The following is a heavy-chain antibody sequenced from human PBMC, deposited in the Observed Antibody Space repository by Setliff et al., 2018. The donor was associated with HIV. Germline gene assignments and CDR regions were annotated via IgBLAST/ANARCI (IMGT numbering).Heavy chain of an antibody. V-gene: IGHV4-4*02. D-gene: IGHD1-1*01. CDR2: ILHSGTT. J-gene: IGHJ4*02. CDR1: GGSVSSTNW. CDR3: ARNSQKGIQPLLLAS. Sequence: LSLTCAVSGGSVSSTNWWNWVRQPPGKGLEWIGEILHSGTTYYNPSLKSRVTMSVDTSKNQFSLMLDSVTAADTAVYYCARNSQKGIQPLLLASWGPGTLVTVSS.